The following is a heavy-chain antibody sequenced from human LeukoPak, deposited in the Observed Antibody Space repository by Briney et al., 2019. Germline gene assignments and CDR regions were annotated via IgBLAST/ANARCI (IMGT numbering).Heavy chain of an antibody. D-gene: IGHD6-19*01. V-gene: IGHV3-33*01. CDR2: IWYDGSNK. CDR3: ARGRQWLPRRYYFDY. J-gene: IGHJ4*02. Sequence: GGSLRLSCAASGFTFSSYDMHCVRQAPGKGLEWVAVIWYDGSNKYYADSVKGRFTISRDNSENTLYLQMNSLRAEDTAVYYCARGRQWLPRRYYFDYWGQGTLVTVSS. CDR1: GFTFSSYD.